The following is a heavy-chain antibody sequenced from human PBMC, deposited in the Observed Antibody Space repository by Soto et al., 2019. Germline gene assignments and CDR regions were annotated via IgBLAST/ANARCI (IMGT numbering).Heavy chain of an antibody. Sequence: PSETLSLTCALYGGSFSGYYWTWIRRSPGKGLEWIGEINNSGATNNSPSLRRRATISEDTSKNQPSLRLSSLPATATPGYSCARGVPLRLVVQTGAPDKYCFDSWGLGTLVTVSS. J-gene: IGHJ4*02. V-gene: IGHV4-34*04. CDR3: ARGVPLRLVVQTGAPDKYCFDS. CDR1: GGSFSGYY. CDR2: INNSGAT. D-gene: IGHD2-15*01.